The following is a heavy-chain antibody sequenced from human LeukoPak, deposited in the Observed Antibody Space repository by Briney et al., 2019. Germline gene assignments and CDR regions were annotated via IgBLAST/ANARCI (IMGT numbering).Heavy chain of an antibody. CDR3: TRDFGDCSGGSCYSIGY. Sequence: PGGSLRLSCTASGFTFGDYAMSWFRQAPGKGLEWVGFIRSKAYGGTTEYAASVKGRFTISRDDSKSIAYLQMNSRKTEDTAVYYCTRDFGDCSGGSCYSIGYWGQGTLVTVSS. D-gene: IGHD2-15*01. CDR2: IRSKAYGGTT. J-gene: IGHJ4*02. CDR1: GFTFGDYA. V-gene: IGHV3-49*03.